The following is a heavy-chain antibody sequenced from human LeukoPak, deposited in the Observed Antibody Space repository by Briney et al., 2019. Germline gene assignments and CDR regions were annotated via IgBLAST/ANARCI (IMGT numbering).Heavy chain of an antibody. D-gene: IGHD6-19*01. CDR3: ARGAYSSGWYAYYYYYMDV. J-gene: IGHJ6*03. Sequence: SETLSLTCTVSGGSISSYYWSWIRQPPGKGLEWIGYIYYSGSTNYNPSLKSRVTISVDTSKNQFSLKLSSVTAADTAVYYCARGAYSSGWYAYYYYYMDVWGKGTTVTISS. V-gene: IGHV4-59*01. CDR2: IYYSGST. CDR1: GGSISSYY.